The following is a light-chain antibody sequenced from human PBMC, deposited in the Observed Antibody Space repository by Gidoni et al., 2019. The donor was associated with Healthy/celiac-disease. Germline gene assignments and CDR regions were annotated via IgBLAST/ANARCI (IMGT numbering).Light chain of an antibody. CDR1: QTISSY. J-gene: IGKJ4*01. Sequence: DFQMTQSPSSLSAAVGDRVTITCRASQTISSYLNWDQQKPGKAPKLLIHPASSLQSGVPSRFSGNGSGKDVTLTISSLQPEDFATYYCQQSYSTPRLTFGGGTKVEIK. CDR2: PAS. V-gene: IGKV1-39*01. CDR3: QQSYSTPRLT.